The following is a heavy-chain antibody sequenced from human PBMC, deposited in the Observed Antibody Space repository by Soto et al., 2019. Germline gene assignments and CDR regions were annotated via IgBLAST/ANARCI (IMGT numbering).Heavy chain of an antibody. Sequence: QLQLQESGPGLVKPSETLSLTCTVSGGSISSSSYYWDWIRQPPGKGLEWIGSIYYSGSTYYNPSLKSPLPISVDTSKNLFSLKLSSVTAADTALYYCARRYLDLWGRGTLVTVSS. CDR2: IYYSGST. J-gene: IGHJ2*01. CDR3: ARRYLDL. V-gene: IGHV4-39*01. CDR1: GGSISSSSYY.